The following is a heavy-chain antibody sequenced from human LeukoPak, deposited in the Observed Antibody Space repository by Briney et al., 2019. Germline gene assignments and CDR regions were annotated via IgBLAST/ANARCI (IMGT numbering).Heavy chain of an antibody. CDR2: ISAYNGNT. V-gene: IGHV1-18*01. J-gene: IGHJ3*02. CDR3: ARDRFDLWFGELYSAFDI. Sequence: PAASVKVSCKASGYTFTSYGISWVRQAPGQGLEWMGWISAYNGNTNYAQKLQGRVTMTTDTSTSTAYMELRSLRSDDTAVYYCARDRFDLWFGELYSAFDIWGQGTMVTVSS. CDR1: GYTFTSYG. D-gene: IGHD3-10*01.